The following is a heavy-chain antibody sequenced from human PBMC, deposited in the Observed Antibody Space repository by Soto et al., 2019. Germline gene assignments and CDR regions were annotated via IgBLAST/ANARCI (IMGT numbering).Heavy chain of an antibody. CDR2: ISYDGSNK. V-gene: IGHV3-30-3*01. CDR3: ASMLGSGVGELANWFDP. D-gene: IGHD2-15*01. J-gene: IGHJ5*02. CDR1: GFTFSNYA. Sequence: PGGSLRLSCAASGFTFSNYAMHWVRQAPGKGLEWVAVISYDGSNKYYADSVKGRFTISRDNSKNTLYLQMNSLRVEDTALYYCASMLGSGVGELANWFDPWGQGT.